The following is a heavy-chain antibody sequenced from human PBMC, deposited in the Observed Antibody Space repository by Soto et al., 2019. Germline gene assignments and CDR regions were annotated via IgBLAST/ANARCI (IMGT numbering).Heavy chain of an antibody. J-gene: IGHJ4*02. Sequence: GGSLRLSCAASGFTFSSYAMSWVRQAPGKGLEWVSAISGSGGSTYYADSVKGRFTISRDNSKNTLYPQMNSLRAEDTAVYYCAKVFITMVRGVIPSPFDYWGQGTLVTVSS. D-gene: IGHD3-10*01. CDR1: GFTFSSYA. CDR2: ISGSGGST. CDR3: AKVFITMVRGVIPSPFDY. V-gene: IGHV3-23*01.